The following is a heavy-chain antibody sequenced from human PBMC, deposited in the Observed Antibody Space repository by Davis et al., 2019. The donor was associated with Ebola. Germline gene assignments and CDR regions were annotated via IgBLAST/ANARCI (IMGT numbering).Heavy chain of an antibody. V-gene: IGHV4-34*01. Sequence: SETLSLTCAVYGGSFSGYYWSWLRQPPGKGLEWIGEINHSVSTNYNPSLKSRVTISVDTSKNQFSLKLSSVTAADTAVYYCARDLGGIAPFNWFDPWGQGTLVTVSS. CDR1: GGSFSGYY. CDR2: INHSVST. J-gene: IGHJ5*02. CDR3: ARDLGGIAPFNWFDP. D-gene: IGHD6-13*01.